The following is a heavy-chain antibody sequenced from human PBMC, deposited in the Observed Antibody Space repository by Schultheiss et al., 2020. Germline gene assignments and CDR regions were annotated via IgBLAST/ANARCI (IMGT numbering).Heavy chain of an antibody. J-gene: IGHJ5*02. D-gene: IGHD6-6*01. CDR2: IYYSGST. CDR1: GGSISSGGYY. CDR3: ARESIAARWGRNWFDP. Sequence: SETLSLTCTVSGGSISSGGYYWSWIRQHPGKGLEWIGYIYYSGSTYYNPSLKSRVTISVDRSKNQFSLKLSSVTAADTAVYYCARESIAARWGRNWFDPWGQGTLVNVYS. V-gene: IGHV4-31*03.